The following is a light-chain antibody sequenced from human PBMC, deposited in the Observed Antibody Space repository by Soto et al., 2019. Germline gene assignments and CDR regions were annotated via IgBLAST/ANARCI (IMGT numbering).Light chain of an antibody. CDR3: SSYTSFKTLV. V-gene: IGLV2-14*01. CDR1: SSDVGGYKY. J-gene: IGLJ1*01. Sequence: QSVLTHTASVSESPGQSITISCTGSSSDVGGYKYVSWYQQHPGKAPKLLIYDVTNRPSGVSNRFSGSKSGCTASLTISGLQSEDEADYYCSSYTSFKTLVFGTGTKVTVL. CDR2: DVT.